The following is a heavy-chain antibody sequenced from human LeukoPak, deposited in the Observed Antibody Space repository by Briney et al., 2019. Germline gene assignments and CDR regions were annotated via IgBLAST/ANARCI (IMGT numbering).Heavy chain of an antibody. Sequence: ASVKVSCKASGYTFTTYSLAWVRQAPGQSLEWMGWISVNNGGTNYAQSFQDRVTLTRDTSTNTTYLELRSLRSDDTAIIYCATATQPRGYFLHWGQGTLVTVSS. J-gene: IGHJ1*01. V-gene: IGHV1-18*01. CDR1: GYTFTTYS. CDR2: ISVNNGGT. CDR3: ATATQPRGYFLH. D-gene: IGHD2-2*01.